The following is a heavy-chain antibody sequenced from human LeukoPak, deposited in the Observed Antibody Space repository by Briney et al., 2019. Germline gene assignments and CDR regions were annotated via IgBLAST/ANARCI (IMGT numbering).Heavy chain of an antibody. Sequence: GGSLRLSCAASGFTFSSYEMDWVRQAPGKGLEWVAVISYDGSIIYYADSVKGRFTISRDNSMNTLYLQMNSLRAEDTAVYYCARDGYKSLDCWGQGTLVTVSS. CDR2: ISYDGSII. CDR3: ARDGYKSLDC. J-gene: IGHJ4*02. D-gene: IGHD5-24*01. V-gene: IGHV3-30-3*01. CDR1: GFTFSSYE.